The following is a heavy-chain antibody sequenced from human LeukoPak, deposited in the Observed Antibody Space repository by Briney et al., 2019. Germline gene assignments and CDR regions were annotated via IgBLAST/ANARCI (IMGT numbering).Heavy chain of an antibody. V-gene: IGHV7-4-1*02. CDR2: INTKNGNP. CDR3: ARSASGVVVIIDY. J-gene: IGHJ4*02. CDR1: GYSFSNYA. D-gene: IGHD3-22*01. Sequence: GASVKVSCKASGYSFSNYAMIWVRQDPGQGLEWMGWINTKNGNPTYAQGFTGRFVFSLDTSVSTAYLQISSLKAEDTAMYYCARSASGVVVIIDYWGQGTLVTVSS.